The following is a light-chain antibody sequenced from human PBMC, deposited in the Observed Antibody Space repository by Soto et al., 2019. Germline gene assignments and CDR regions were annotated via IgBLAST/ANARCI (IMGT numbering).Light chain of an antibody. CDR2: LNSDGRH. CDR1: SGHSSYA. Sequence: QPVLTQSPSASASLGASVKLTCTLSSGHSSYAIAWHQQQPEKGPRYLMKLNSDGRHSKGDGIPDRFSGSSSGAERYLTISSLQSDDEADYYCQTWATGIRVFGGGTKLTVL. J-gene: IGLJ2*01. V-gene: IGLV4-69*01. CDR3: QTWATGIRV.